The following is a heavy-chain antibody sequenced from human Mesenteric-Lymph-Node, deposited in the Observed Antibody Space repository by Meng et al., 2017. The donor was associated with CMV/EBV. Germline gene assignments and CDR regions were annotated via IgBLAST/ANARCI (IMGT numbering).Heavy chain of an antibody. Sequence: ASAFTFSTYGLHWVRQAPGKGLEWVAYIRNDGSDKSYADSVKGRFTISRDNSKNTLHLQMNSLRVEDTAVYYCAKDLFPQWRLVLFGWGQGTLVTVSS. CDR1: AFTFSTYG. D-gene: IGHD6-19*01. V-gene: IGHV3-30*02. CDR3: AKDLFPQWRLVLFG. J-gene: IGHJ4*02. CDR2: IRNDGSDK.